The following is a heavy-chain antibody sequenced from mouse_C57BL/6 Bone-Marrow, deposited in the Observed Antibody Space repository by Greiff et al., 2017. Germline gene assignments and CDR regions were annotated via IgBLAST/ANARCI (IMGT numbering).Heavy chain of an antibody. CDR2: IFPGSGNT. CDR3: AGVVWTDWYCDV. Sequence: QVQLKQSGPELVKPGASVKISCKASGYTFTDYYINWVKQRPGQGLEWIGWIFPGSGNTKYNEKFKGKATLPVDTSYSTAYMQLSILTSEDSAVYCCAGVVWTDWYCDVWGTGTTVTVSA. D-gene: IGHD2-10*02. V-gene: IGHV1-84*01. J-gene: IGHJ1*03. CDR1: GYTFTDYY.